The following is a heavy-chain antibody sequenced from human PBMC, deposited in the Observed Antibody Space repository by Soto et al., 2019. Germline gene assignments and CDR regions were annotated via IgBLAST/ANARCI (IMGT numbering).Heavy chain of an antibody. CDR2: IYYSGST. Sequence: QVQLQESGPGLVKPSQTLSLTCTVSGGSISSGGYYWSWIRQHPGKGLEWIGYIYYSGSTYYNPSVKRRVSLSVDTSKDQVSLKLSSLTAADRAVYYCASQRRYSYFDYWGQGTLVTVSS. V-gene: IGHV4-31*03. J-gene: IGHJ4*02. CDR1: GGSISSGGYY. CDR3: ASQRRYSYFDY. D-gene: IGHD5-18*01.